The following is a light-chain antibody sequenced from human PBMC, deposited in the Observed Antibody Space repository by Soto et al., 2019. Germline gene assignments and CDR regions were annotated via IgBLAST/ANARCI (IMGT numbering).Light chain of an antibody. Sequence: VLTQSPDTLSLSPGERATLSCRAGQSVSSTFLNWYQQKPGQAPRLLIYGASNRATGTPDRFSGSGSGTDFTLTISRLEPEDFAVYYCQQYGSSPPITFGQGTRLEIK. CDR3: QQYGSSPPIT. CDR2: GAS. V-gene: IGKV3-20*01. CDR1: QSVSSTF. J-gene: IGKJ5*01.